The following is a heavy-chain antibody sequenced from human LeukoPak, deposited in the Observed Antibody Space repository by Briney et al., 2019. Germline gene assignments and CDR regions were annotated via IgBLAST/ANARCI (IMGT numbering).Heavy chain of an antibody. V-gene: IGHV3-23*01. J-gene: IGHJ6*03. D-gene: IGHD5-18*01. Sequence: GSLRLPCEASGFTFSSYSMNWVRQAPGKGLEWVSAISGSGGSTYYADSVKGRFTISRDNSKNTLYLQMNSLRAEDTAVYYCAKDPNTYYYYYMDVWGKGTTVTISS. CDR2: ISGSGGST. CDR3: AKDPNTYYYYYMDV. CDR1: GFTFSSYS.